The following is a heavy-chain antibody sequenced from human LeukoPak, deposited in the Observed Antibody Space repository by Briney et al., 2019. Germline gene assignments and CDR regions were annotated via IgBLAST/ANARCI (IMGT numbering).Heavy chain of an antibody. Sequence: GASVRVSCKASGYTFTSYGITWVRQAPGQGLEWMGWISAYIGNTNYAQKFQGRVTMTTDTSTSTAYMELRSLRSDDTAVYYCARADWGGKVDCWGQGTVVTVSS. D-gene: IGHD7-27*01. CDR3: ARADWGGKVDC. J-gene: IGHJ4*02. CDR2: ISAYIGNT. CDR1: GYTFTSYG. V-gene: IGHV1-18*01.